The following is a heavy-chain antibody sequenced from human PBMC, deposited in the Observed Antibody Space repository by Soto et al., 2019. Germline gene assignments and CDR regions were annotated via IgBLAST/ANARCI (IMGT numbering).Heavy chain of an antibody. CDR2: IYYSGST. J-gene: IGHJ6*02. CDR1: VGSISSGGYY. Sequence: PSETLSLTCTVSVGSISSGGYYWSWIRQHPGKGLEWIGYIYYSGSTYYNPSLKSRVTISVDTSKNQFSLKLSSVTAADTAVYYCARACSSTSGYYYGMDVWGQGTTVTVSS. CDR3: ARACSSTSGYYYGMDV. D-gene: IGHD2-2*01. V-gene: IGHV4-31*03.